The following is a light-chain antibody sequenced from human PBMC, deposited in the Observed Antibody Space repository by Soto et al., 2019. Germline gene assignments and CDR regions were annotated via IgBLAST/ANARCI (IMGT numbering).Light chain of an antibody. CDR1: QGISSY. CDR3: QQSYSTLIT. J-gene: IGKJ5*01. V-gene: IGKV1-39*01. CDR2: AAS. Sequence: DIQMTQSPSSLSAPVGDRVTITCRASQGISSYLNWYQQKPGKAPKLLIYAASSLQSGVPSRFSGSGSGTDFTLTISSLQPEDFATYYCQQSYSTLITSGQGTRLEIK.